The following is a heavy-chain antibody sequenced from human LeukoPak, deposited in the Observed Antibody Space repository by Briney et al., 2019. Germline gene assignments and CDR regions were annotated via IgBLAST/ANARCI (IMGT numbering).Heavy chain of an antibody. V-gene: IGHV4-59*01. CDR2: IYYSGST. CDR1: GGSISSYY. CDR3: ARVRFDYYDSSGPYDY. D-gene: IGHD3-22*01. J-gene: IGHJ4*02. Sequence: SETLSLTCTVSGGSISSYYWSWIRQPPGKGLEWIGYIYYSGSTNYNPSLKSRVTISVDTSKNQFSLKLSSVTAADTAVYYCARVRFDYYDSSGPYDYWGQGTLVTVSS.